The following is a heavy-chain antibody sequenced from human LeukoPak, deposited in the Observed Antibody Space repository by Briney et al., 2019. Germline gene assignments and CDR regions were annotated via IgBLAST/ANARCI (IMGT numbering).Heavy chain of an antibody. V-gene: IGHV3-74*01. J-gene: IGHJ4*02. CDR1: GFTFSSYW. CDR3: ARGGKYYYDSSGYYRPPDY. Sequence: GGSLRLSCAASGFTFSSYWMHWVRQAPGKGLVWVSRINSDGSSTSYADSVKGRFTISRDNAKNTLYLQMNSLRAEDTAVYYCARGGKYYYDSSGYYRPPDYWGQGTPVTVSS. CDR2: INSDGSST. D-gene: IGHD3-22*01.